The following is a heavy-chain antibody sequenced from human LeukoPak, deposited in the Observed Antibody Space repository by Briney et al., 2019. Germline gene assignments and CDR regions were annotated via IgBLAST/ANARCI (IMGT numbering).Heavy chain of an antibody. V-gene: IGHV4-59*08. CDR3: AVSRGYSYGTGGMAYFDY. CDR1: GGSISSYY. J-gene: IGHJ4*02. CDR2: IYYSGST. Sequence: SETLSLTCAVSGGSISSYYWSWIRQPPGKGLEWIGYIYYSGSTNYNPSLKSRVTISVDTSKNQFSLKLSSVTAADTAMYYCAVSRGYSYGTGGMAYFDYWGQGTLVTVSS. D-gene: IGHD5-18*01.